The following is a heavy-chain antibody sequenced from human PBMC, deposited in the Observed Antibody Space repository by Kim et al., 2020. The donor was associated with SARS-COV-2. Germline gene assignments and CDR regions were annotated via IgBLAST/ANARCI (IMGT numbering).Heavy chain of an antibody. V-gene: IGHV3-9*01. Sequence: ESGKGRLTISRDNAKNSLYMQMNSVRAEDTALYYCAKDYSSDYRPYYYFDYWGQGTLDTVSS. J-gene: IGHJ4*02. CDR3: AKDYSSDYRPYYYFDY. D-gene: IGHD3-22*01.